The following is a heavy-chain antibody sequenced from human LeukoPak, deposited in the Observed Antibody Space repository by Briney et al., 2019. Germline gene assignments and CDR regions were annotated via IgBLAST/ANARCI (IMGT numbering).Heavy chain of an antibody. D-gene: IGHD2-15*01. CDR2: ISNSSSYI. Sequence: PGGSLRLSCAASGFTFSSYSMNWVRQAPGKGLEWVSSISNSSSYIYYADSVKGRFTISRDNAKNSLYLQMNSLRAEDTAVYYCARSGDIDNWFDPWGQGTLVTVSS. CDR1: GFTFSSYS. CDR3: ARSGDIDNWFDP. V-gene: IGHV3-21*01. J-gene: IGHJ5*02.